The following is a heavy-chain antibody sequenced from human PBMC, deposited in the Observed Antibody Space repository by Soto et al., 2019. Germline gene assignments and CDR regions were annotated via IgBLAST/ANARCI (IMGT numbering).Heavy chain of an antibody. CDR1: GYTFTSYG. D-gene: IGHD3-3*01. J-gene: IGHJ4*02. Sequence: ASVKVSCKASGYTFTSYGISWVRQAPGQGLEWMGWISAYNGNTNYAQKLQGRVTMTTDTSTSTAYMELRSLRSDDTAVYYCARDLSPYYDFWSGLGPPDYWGQGTLVTVSS. CDR2: ISAYNGNT. V-gene: IGHV1-18*01. CDR3: ARDLSPYYDFWSGLGPPDY.